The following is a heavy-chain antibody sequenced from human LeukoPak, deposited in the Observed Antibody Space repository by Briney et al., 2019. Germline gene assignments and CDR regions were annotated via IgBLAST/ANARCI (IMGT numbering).Heavy chain of an antibody. CDR3: ARARVAVAGPFDY. J-gene: IGHJ4*02. CDR2: ISSSSSNK. Sequence: PGGSLRLSCAASGFPFSRYSMNWVRQAPGEGPEWVSSISSSSSNKDYVDSVKGRFTVSRDNAKNSLYLQMNSLRAEDTAVYYCARARVAVAGPFDYWGQGTLVTVSS. D-gene: IGHD6-19*01. V-gene: IGHV3-21*01. CDR1: GFPFSRYS.